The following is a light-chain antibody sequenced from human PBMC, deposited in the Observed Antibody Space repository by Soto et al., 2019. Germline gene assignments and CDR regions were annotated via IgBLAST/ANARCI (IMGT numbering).Light chain of an antibody. CDR2: DAS. V-gene: IGKV3-11*01. J-gene: IGKJ5*01. CDR1: QSVNNY. Sequence: EIVLTQSRASLSLSPGDRATLSCRASQSVNNYVAWYQQKPGQAPRLLIYDASKRATGIPARFSGSGSGTDFTLTVSSLEPEDFVLYFCQQRSVWPITFGQGTRL. CDR3: QQRSVWPIT.